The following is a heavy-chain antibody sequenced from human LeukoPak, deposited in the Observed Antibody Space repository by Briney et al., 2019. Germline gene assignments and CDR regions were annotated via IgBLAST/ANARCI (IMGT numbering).Heavy chain of an antibody. J-gene: IGHJ4*02. CDR1: GFTFDDFG. Sequence: GGSLRLSCAASGFTFDDFGMSWVRQTPGKGLEWVSGINWNGGSTGYADSVKGRFTISRDNAKNSLYLQMNSLRAEDTALYYCARDFSSGWPNFDYWGQGTLVTVSS. CDR2: INWNGGST. D-gene: IGHD6-19*01. CDR3: ARDFSSGWPNFDY. V-gene: IGHV3-20*04.